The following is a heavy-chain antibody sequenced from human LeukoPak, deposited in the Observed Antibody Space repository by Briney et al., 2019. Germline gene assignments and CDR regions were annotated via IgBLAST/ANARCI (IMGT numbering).Heavy chain of an antibody. J-gene: IGHJ4*02. CDR1: GFTFDDYA. CDR3: AKGAVVVVAATLDY. V-gene: IGHV3-9*01. D-gene: IGHD2-15*01. CDR2: ISWSSGSI. Sequence: PGRSLRLSCAASGFTFDDYAMHWVRQAPGKGLEWVSGISWSSGSIGYADSVKGRFTISRDNAKNSLYLQMNSLRAEDTALYYCAKGAVVVVAATLDYWGQGTLVTVSS.